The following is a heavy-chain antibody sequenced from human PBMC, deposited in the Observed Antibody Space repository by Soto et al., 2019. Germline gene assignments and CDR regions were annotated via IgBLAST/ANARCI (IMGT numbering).Heavy chain of an antibody. J-gene: IGHJ6*02. CDR2: IYYSGST. Sequence: SETLSLTCAVSGLSISRGDYYWCWIRQPPGKGLEWIRNIYYSGSTYYNPSLKSRVTIAVDTSKNQFSLKLSSVTAADTAVYYCARQLLWFGELRYYGMDVWGQGTTVTVSS. D-gene: IGHD3-10*01. CDR1: GLSISRGDYY. CDR3: ARQLLWFGELRYYGMDV. V-gene: IGHV4-39*01.